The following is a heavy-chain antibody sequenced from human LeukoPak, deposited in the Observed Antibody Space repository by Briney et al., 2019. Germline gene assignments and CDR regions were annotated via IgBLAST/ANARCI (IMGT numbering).Heavy chain of an antibody. J-gene: IGHJ3*02. Sequence: SETLSLTCTVSGYSISSGYYWGWIRQPPGKGLEWIGSIYHSGRTYYNPSLKSRVTISVDTSKNQFSLKLSSVTAADTAVYYCAREGLRDVDAFDIWGQGTMVTVSS. CDR1: GYSISSGYY. CDR2: IYHSGRT. CDR3: AREGLRDVDAFDI. V-gene: IGHV4-38-2*02.